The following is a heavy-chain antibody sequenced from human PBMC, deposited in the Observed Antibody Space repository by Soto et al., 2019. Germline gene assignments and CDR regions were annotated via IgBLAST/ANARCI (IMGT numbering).Heavy chain of an antibody. J-gene: IGHJ6*02. V-gene: IGHV1-3*01. Sequence: GASVKVSCKASGDTFTSYAMHWVRQAPGQRLEWMGWINAGNGNTKYSQKFQGRVTITRDTSASTAYMELSSLRSEDTAVYYCARSLMVYAKPLPPYGMDVWGQGTTVTVSS. CDR2: INAGNGNT. D-gene: IGHD2-8*01. CDR3: ARSLMVYAKPLPPYGMDV. CDR1: GDTFTSYA.